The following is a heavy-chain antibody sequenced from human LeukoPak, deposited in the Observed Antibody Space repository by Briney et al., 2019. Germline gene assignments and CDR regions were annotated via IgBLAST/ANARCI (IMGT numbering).Heavy chain of an antibody. D-gene: IGHD6-19*01. Sequence: GGSLTLPCAASGFTFRSYEMNWVRQAPGKGLEWVSYISSSGCTIYYADSVKGRFTISRDNAKNSLYLQMNSLRAEDTAVYYCASPSLGIAVAGLDYWGQGTLVTVSS. CDR3: ASPSLGIAVAGLDY. V-gene: IGHV3-48*03. CDR1: GFTFRSYE. J-gene: IGHJ4*02. CDR2: ISSSGCTI.